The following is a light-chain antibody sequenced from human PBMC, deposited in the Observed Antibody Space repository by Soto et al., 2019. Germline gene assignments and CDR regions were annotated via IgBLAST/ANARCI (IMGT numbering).Light chain of an antibody. CDR3: YYRRIWTPEAT. V-gene: IGKV3-11*01. CDR1: QSLNNY. Sequence: EIVFTQSPVTLSLSPGERATLSCRASQSLNNYLAWYQQKTGQPPRLLIYDASNRATAIPVRFSGSRSGTDFSVNISSLEPEYSAVSYAYYRRIWTPEATLGGGTQVENK. CDR2: DAS. J-gene: IGKJ4*01.